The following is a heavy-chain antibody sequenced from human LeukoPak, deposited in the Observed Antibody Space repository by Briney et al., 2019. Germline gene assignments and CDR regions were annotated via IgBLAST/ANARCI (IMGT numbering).Heavy chain of an antibody. Sequence: GGSLRLSCAASGFTFSSYGMHWVRRAPGKGLKWVAFIRYDGSNKYYADSVKGRFTISRDNSKNTLYLQMNSLRAEDTAVYYCTKDNLYGLWPLDYWGQGTLVTVSS. CDR1: GFTFSSYG. V-gene: IGHV3-30*02. CDR2: IRYDGSNK. CDR3: TKDNLYGLWPLDY. D-gene: IGHD5-18*01. J-gene: IGHJ4*02.